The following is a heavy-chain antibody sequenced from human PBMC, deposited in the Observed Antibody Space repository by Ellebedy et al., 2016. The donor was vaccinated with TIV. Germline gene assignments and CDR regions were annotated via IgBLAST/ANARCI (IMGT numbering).Heavy chain of an antibody. Sequence: PGGSLRLSCAASGFTVSPNYMSWVRQAPGKGLEWVSVIYTGGTTLYADSVKGRFTISRDNSKNTVYLQMNSLRAEDTAVYYCARGRGYFHQRLNFDLWGQGTLVTVSS. CDR1: GFTVSPNY. V-gene: IGHV3-53*01. J-gene: IGHJ4*02. CDR2: IYTGGTT. CDR3: ARGRGYFHQRLNFDL. D-gene: IGHD2-21*01.